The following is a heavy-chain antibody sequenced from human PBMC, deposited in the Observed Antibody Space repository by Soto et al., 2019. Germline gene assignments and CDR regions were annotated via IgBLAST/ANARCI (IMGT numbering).Heavy chain of an antibody. V-gene: IGHV3-21*01. CDR1: GFTFSNYG. J-gene: IGHJ5*01. Sequence: EVQLVESGGGLVKPGGSLRVSCAASGFTFSNYGMNWVRQAPGQGLEWVSSISSTSKYIYYADSVKGRFTIARDDAKKSTYLLMNSLRAEDKAVYYCARGLSSGWFDYWGQGTLVTVSA. CDR2: ISSTSKYI. D-gene: IGHD6-19*01. CDR3: ARGLSSGWFDY.